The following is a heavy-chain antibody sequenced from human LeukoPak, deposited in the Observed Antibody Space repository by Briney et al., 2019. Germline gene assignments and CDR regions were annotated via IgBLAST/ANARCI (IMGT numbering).Heavy chain of an antibody. CDR2: ISGGGGSS. CDR3: ARDSSNYIYWLDP. V-gene: IGHV3-23*01. J-gene: IGHJ5*02. D-gene: IGHD4-11*01. CDR1: GFTFSSHA. Sequence: GGSLRLSCTVSGFTFSSHAMHWVRQAPGKGLEWVSVISGGGGSSYYADSVKGRFTISRDNSKNILYLQMNSLRAEDTALYYCARDSSNYIYWLDPWGQGTLVTVSS.